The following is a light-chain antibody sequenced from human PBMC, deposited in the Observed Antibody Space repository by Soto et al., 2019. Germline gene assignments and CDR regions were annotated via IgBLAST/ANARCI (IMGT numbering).Light chain of an antibody. Sequence: EIVLTQSPGTLSLSPGERATLYCRASQSVSSSYLAWYQQKPGQAPRLLIYGASTRATGIPDKFSGSGSGTDFTLTISRLEPEDFAVSYCQQYGSSTGYTFGQGTKVEIK. V-gene: IGKV3-20*01. CDR3: QQYGSSTGYT. CDR2: GAS. CDR1: QSVSSSY. J-gene: IGKJ2*01.